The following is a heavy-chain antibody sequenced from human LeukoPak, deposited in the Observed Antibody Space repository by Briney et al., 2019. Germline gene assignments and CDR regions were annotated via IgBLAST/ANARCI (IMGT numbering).Heavy chain of an antibody. Sequence: GGSLRLSCAASGFTFSSYSMHWVRQAPGKGLEWVADISYDGSNKYYADSVKGRLTISRDNSKSTLYLQMNSLRAEDTATYYCARSPYYDILAGFYYYFDYWGQGTLVTVSS. CDR3: ARSPYYDILAGFYYYFDY. CDR2: ISYDGSNK. CDR1: GFTFSSYS. D-gene: IGHD3-9*01. J-gene: IGHJ4*02. V-gene: IGHV3-30*03.